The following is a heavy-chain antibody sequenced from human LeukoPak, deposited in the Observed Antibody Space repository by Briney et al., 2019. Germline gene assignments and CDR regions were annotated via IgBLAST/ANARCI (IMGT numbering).Heavy chain of an antibody. Sequence: GGSLRLSCAASGFTFSRYAMSWVRQAPGKGLEWVCGISSSDESPYYADSVKGRFTISRDNSKNTLYLEINSLRAEDTAVYYCAKKSRDGYNPFDYLGQGTLVTVSS. CDR3: AKKSRDGYNPFDY. V-gene: IGHV3-23*01. CDR2: ISSSDESP. D-gene: IGHD5-24*01. J-gene: IGHJ4*02. CDR1: GFTFSRYA.